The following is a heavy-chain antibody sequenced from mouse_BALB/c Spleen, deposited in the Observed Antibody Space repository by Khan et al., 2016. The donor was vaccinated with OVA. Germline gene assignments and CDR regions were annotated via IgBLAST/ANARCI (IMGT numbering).Heavy chain of an antibody. Sequence: LQQSGSELVRPGASVKLSCKASGYTFTSYWMHWVKQRPGQGLEWIGNIYPGSGSTNYDEKFKSKATLTVDTSSSTAYMQLSSLTSADSAVYYCTRGEYDGDYWGQGTTLTVSS. V-gene: IGHV1S22*01. D-gene: IGHD2-14*01. CDR2: IYPGSGST. J-gene: IGHJ2*01. CDR1: GYTFTSYW. CDR3: TRGEYDGDY.